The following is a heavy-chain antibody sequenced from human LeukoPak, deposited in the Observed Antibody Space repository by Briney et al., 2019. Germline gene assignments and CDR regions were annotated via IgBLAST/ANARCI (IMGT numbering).Heavy chain of an antibody. CDR2: IYYSGST. D-gene: IGHD3-3*01. Sequence: SETLSLTCAVYGGSFSGYYWSWIRQPPGKGLEWIGYIYYSGSTNYNPSLKSRVTISVDTSKNQFSLKLSSVTAADTAVYYCATGHYDFGNNWFDPWGQGTLVTVSS. CDR1: GGSFSGYY. V-gene: IGHV4-59*08. CDR3: ATGHYDFGNNWFDP. J-gene: IGHJ5*02.